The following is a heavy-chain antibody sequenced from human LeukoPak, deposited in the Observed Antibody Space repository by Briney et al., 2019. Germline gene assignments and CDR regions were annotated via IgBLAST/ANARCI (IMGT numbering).Heavy chain of an antibody. D-gene: IGHD3-22*01. CDR2: IIPIFGTA. Sequence: SVKVSCKASGGTFSSYAISWVRQAPGQGLEWMGGIIPIFGTANYAQKFQGRVTITADESTSTAYMELRSLRSEDTAVYYCARAATMIVMVAPFDPWGQGTLVTVSS. CDR1: GGTFSSYA. CDR3: ARAATMIVMVAPFDP. V-gene: IGHV1-69*01. J-gene: IGHJ5*02.